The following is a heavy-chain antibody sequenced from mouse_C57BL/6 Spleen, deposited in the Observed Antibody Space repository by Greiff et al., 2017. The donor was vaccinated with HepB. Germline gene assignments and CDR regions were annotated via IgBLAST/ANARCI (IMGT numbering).Heavy chain of an antibody. D-gene: IGHD1-1*01. V-gene: IGHV1-69*01. CDR3: ARWGYGSSLDY. CDR1: GYTFTSYW. CDR2: IDPSDSYT. Sequence: QVQLQQPGAELVMFGASVKLSCKASGYTFTSYWMHWVKQRPGQGLEWIGEIDPSDSYTNYNQKFKGKATLTAGKSSSTAYMQLSSLTSEDSAVYYCARWGYGSSLDYWGQGTTLTVSS. J-gene: IGHJ2*01.